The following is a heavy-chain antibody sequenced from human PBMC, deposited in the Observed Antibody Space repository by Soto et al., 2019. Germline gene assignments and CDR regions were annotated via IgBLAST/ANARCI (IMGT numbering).Heavy chain of an antibody. CDR2: INQSGST. J-gene: IGHJ4*02. Sequence: SETLSLTCSAYGGSFSSFFLSWIRQPPGKGLEWIGEINQSGSTNYNPSLESRVTISLDTSKKEFSLKLSSVTAADTAVYYCARERRVVGGYSSSWYDYFDSWGQGTLVTVSS. V-gene: IGHV4-34*01. D-gene: IGHD6-13*01. CDR3: ARERRVVGGYSSSWYDYFDS. CDR1: GGSFSSFF.